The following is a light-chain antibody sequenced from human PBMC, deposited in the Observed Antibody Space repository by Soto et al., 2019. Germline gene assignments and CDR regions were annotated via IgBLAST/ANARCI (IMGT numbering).Light chain of an antibody. V-gene: IGKV3-20*01. CDR1: QSFTSRY. CDR2: GAS. Sequence: EIVLTQSPGTLSLSPGETATLSCRASQSFTSRYLAWYQQKPGQAPRLLIYGASNRATGIPDRFGGSGSGADFTLTISRLEPEDFAVYYCQQYGSSPRTFGLGTKVDI. J-gene: IGKJ1*01. CDR3: QQYGSSPRT.